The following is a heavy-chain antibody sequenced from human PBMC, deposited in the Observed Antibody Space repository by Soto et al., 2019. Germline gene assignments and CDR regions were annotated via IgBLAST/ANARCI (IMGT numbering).Heavy chain of an antibody. V-gene: IGHV3-48*03. CDR3: ARGLRNYYDRSGLHY. Sequence: GGSLRLSCAASGFTCSNYAMNWVRQAPGKGLEWVSYISYTGSTIYYADSVRGRFTISRDNSKNSLYLQMNSLRAEDTAVYYCARGLRNYYDRSGLHYWGQGTLVTVSS. CDR1: GFTCSNYA. D-gene: IGHD3-22*01. CDR2: ISYTGSTI. J-gene: IGHJ4*02.